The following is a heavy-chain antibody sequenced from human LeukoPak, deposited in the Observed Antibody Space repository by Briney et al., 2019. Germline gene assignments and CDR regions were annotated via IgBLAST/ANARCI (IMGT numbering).Heavy chain of an antibody. D-gene: IGHD6-13*01. J-gene: IGHJ3*02. Sequence: ASVKVSCKASGGTFSSYAISWVRQATGQGLEWMGWMNPNSGNTGYAQNFQGRVTLARNTSISTAYMELSSLRSEDTAVYYCATFSEGSSNYDAFDIWGQGTMVTVSS. V-gene: IGHV1-8*02. CDR1: GGTFSSYA. CDR3: ATFSEGSSNYDAFDI. CDR2: MNPNSGNT.